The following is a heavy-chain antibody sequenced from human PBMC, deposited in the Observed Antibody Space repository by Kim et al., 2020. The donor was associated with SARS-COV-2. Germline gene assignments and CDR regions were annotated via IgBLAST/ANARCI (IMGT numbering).Heavy chain of an antibody. Sequence: SETLSLTCAVYGGSFSGYHWSWIRQPPGKGLEWIGEINHSGSTNYSPSLKSRVTISVDTSKNQFSLKLSSVTAADTAVYYCARGEVTMGRGVIIKPLNYWGQGTLVTVSS. CDR2: INHSGST. CDR1: GGSFSGYH. J-gene: IGHJ4*02. D-gene: IGHD3-10*01. CDR3: ARGEVTMGRGVIIKPLNY. V-gene: IGHV4-34*01.